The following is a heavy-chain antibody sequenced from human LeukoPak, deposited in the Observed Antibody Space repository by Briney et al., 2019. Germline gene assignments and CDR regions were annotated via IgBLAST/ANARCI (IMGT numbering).Heavy chain of an antibody. Sequence: GGSLRPSCAASGFTFSSYGMNWVRQAPGKGLEWVSSISSSSSYIYYADSVKGRFTISRDNAKNSLYLQMNSLRAEDTAVYYCARFGGYCSGGSCYSDYRGQGTLVTVSS. CDR1: GFTFSSYG. CDR2: ISSSSSYI. CDR3: ARFGGYCSGGSCYSDY. J-gene: IGHJ4*02. D-gene: IGHD2-15*01. V-gene: IGHV3-21*01.